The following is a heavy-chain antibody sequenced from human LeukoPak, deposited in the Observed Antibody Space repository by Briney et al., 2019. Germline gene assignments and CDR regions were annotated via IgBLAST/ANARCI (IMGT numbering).Heavy chain of an antibody. CDR2: VSGGGGNP. J-gene: IGHJ2*01. V-gene: IGHV3-23*01. CDR3: AKDYNTNSDWYFDL. Sequence: GGSLRLSCAASGFTFSSYAMNWVRQAPGKGLEWVSGVSGGGGNPYYADSVKGRFTISRDNSKNTLYLQMNSLRAEDTAVYYCAKDYNTNSDWYFDLWGRGTLVTVSS. CDR1: GFTFSSYA. D-gene: IGHD3-10*01.